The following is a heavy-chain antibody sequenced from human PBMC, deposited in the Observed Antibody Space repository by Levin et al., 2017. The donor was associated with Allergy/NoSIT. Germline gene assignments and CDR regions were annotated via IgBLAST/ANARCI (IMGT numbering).Heavy chain of an antibody. J-gene: IGHJ5*02. CDR2: IIPILGIA. Sequence: EASVKVSCKASGGTFSSYTISWVRQAPGQGLEWMGRIIPILGIANYAQKFQGRVTITADKSTSTAYMELSSLRSEDTAVYYCARDDCSGGSCPAALSWFDPWGQGTLVTVSS. V-gene: IGHV1-69*04. CDR3: ARDDCSGGSCPAALSWFDP. D-gene: IGHD2-15*01. CDR1: GGTFSSYT.